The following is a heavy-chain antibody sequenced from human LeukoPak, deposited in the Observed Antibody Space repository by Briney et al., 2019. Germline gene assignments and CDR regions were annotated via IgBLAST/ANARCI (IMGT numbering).Heavy chain of an antibody. J-gene: IGHJ6*02. CDR3: AKDSEDIASHGMDV. D-gene: IGHD2-15*01. V-gene: IGHV3-30*18. CDR1: GFTFSSYG. CDR2: ISYDGSNK. Sequence: PGGSLRLSCAASGFTFSSYGMHWVRQAPGKGLEWVAVISYDGSNKYYADSVKGRFTISRDNSKNTLYLQMNSLRAEDTAVYYCAKDSEDIASHGMDVWGQGTTVTVSS.